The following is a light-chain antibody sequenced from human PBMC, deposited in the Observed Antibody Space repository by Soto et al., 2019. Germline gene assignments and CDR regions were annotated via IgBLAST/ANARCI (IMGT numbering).Light chain of an antibody. V-gene: IGKV1-39*01. CDR3: QQSWSSPYT. CDR1: QSITNY. J-gene: IGKJ2*01. Sequence: DIQMTQSPSSLSASVGERVSISCRASQSITNYLNWYQQKPGKAPKLLIYAASSLQSGVPSTFSGSGSGTEFTLTISSLQPEDFATYYGQQSWSSPYTFGQGTRLEIK. CDR2: AAS.